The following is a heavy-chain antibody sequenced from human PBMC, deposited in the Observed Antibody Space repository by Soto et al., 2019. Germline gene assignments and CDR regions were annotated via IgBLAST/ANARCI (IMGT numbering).Heavy chain of an antibody. J-gene: IGHJ5*02. CDR3: ARRSTPGIAVAGTYSFWFDP. CDR1: GGSISSSSYY. CDR2: IYYSGST. V-gene: IGHV4-39*01. D-gene: IGHD6-19*01. Sequence: SETLSLTCTVSGGSISSSSYYWGWIRQPPGKGLEWIGSIYYSGSTYYNPSLKSRVTISVDTSKNQFSLKLSSVTAADTAVYYCARRSTPGIAVAGTYSFWFDPCGEGTLVTVSS.